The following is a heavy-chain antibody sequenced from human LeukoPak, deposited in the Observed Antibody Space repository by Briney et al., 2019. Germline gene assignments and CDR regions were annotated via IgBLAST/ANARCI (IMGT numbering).Heavy chain of an antibody. D-gene: IGHD4-23*01. V-gene: IGHV3-11*04. CDR1: GFTFSDYY. J-gene: IGHJ4*02. Sequence: GGSLRLSCAASGFTFSDYYMSWIRQAPGKGLEWVSYISSSGSTIYYADSVKGRFTISRDNAKNSLYLQMSSLRAEDTAVYYCAREETVAHYFDYWGQGTLVTVSS. CDR3: AREETVAHYFDY. CDR2: ISSSGSTI.